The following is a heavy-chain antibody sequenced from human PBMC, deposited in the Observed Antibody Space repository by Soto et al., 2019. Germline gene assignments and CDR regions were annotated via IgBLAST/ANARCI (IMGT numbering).Heavy chain of an antibody. CDR1: GGSLSNNY. J-gene: IGHJ4*02. CDR2: IYYSGTT. CDR3: ARTLPNRQLFDS. Sequence: SETLSLTCTVSGGSLSNNYWSWIRQPPGKGLEWIGYIYYSGTTNYNPSLESRVTISIDTSKNQFSLRLASVTAADTAVYYCARTLPNRQLFDSWSQGTLVTVSS. V-gene: IGHV4-59*01. D-gene: IGHD1-1*01.